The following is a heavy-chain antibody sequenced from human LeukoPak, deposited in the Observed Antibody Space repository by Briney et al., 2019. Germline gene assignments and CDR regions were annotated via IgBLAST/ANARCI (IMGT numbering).Heavy chain of an antibody. D-gene: IGHD3-10*01. CDR1: GFTYSSYG. Sequence: GGSLRLSCAASGFTYSSYGMHWVRQAPGKGLEWVAVISYDGSNKYYADSVKGRFTISRDNSKNTLYLQMNSLRAEDTAVYYCATQSPMVRGYGMDVWGQGTTVTVSS. CDR3: ATQSPMVRGYGMDV. V-gene: IGHV3-30*03. J-gene: IGHJ6*02. CDR2: ISYDGSNK.